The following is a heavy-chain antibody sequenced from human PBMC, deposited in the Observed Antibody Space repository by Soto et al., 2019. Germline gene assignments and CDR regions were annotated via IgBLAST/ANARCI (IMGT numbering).Heavy chain of an antibody. J-gene: IGHJ4*02. V-gene: IGHV1-18*04. D-gene: IGHD3-3*01. CDR2: ISAYNGNT. Sequence: ASVKVSCKASGYTFTSYGISWVRQAPGQGLEWMGWISAYNGNTNYAQKLQGRVTMTTDTSTSTAYTELTSLRSDDTAVYYCARVPPTIRFLEWLSYFDYWGQGTLVTVSS. CDR3: ARVPPTIRFLEWLSYFDY. CDR1: GYTFTSYG.